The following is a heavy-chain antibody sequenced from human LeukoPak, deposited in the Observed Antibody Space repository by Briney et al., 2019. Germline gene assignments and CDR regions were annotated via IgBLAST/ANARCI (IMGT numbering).Heavy chain of an antibody. J-gene: IGHJ3*02. V-gene: IGHV4-59*01. D-gene: IGHD2-2*01. CDR3: ARALGYCSSTSCPDAFDI. CDR1: GGSISSYY. CDR2: IYYSGST. Sequence: PSETLSLTCTVSGGSISSYYWSWIRQPPGKGLEWIGYIYYSGSTNYNPSLKSRVTISVDTSKNQFSLKLSSVTAADTAVYYCARALGYCSSTSCPDAFDIWGQGTMVTVSS.